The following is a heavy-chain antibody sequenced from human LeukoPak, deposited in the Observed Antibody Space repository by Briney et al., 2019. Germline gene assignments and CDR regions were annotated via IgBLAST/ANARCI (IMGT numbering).Heavy chain of an antibody. Sequence: SGTLSLTCAVSGGSISSSNWWSWVRQPPGKGLEWIGEIYHSGSTNYNPSLKSRVTTSVDKSKNQFSLKLSSVTAADTAIYYCARYLAVSGTVYFDYWGQGSLVTVSS. CDR1: GGSISSSNW. CDR3: ARYLAVSGTVYFDY. CDR2: IYHSGST. D-gene: IGHD6-13*01. V-gene: IGHV4-4*02. J-gene: IGHJ4*02.